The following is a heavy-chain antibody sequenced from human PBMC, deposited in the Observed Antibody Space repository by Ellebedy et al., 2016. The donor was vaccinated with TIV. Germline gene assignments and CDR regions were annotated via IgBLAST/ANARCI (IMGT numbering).Heavy chain of an antibody. CDR2: IYPGDSDT. J-gene: IGHJ4*02. D-gene: IGHD3-22*01. V-gene: IGHV5-51*01. Sequence: GESLKISXKGSGYSFTSYWIGWVRQMPGKGLEWMGIIYPGDSDTRYSPSFQGQVTISADKSISTAYLQWSSLKASDTAMYYCARLGARGSSGYYYLLHYWGQGTLVTVSS. CDR3: ARLGARGSSGYYYLLHY. CDR1: GYSFTSYW.